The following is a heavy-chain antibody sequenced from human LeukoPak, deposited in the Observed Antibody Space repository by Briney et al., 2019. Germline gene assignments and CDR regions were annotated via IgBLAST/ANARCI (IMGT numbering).Heavy chain of an antibody. V-gene: IGHV3-30*02. D-gene: IGHD3-10*01. CDR2: IRSDESNK. Sequence: GGSLRLSCAASGFTFSNYGMHWVRQAPGKGLEWVAFIRSDESNKYYADSVKGRFTISRDDSKGTLYLQMNSLRAEDTAVYSCAKDMSVLPRWWFDPWGQGTLVTVSS. CDR3: AKDMSVLPRWWFDP. CDR1: GFTFSNYG. J-gene: IGHJ5*02.